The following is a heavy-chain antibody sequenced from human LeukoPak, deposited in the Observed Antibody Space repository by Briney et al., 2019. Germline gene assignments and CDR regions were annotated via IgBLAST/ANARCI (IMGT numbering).Heavy chain of an antibody. J-gene: IGHJ4*02. D-gene: IGHD6-19*01. CDR1: GFTFSSYS. CDR3: ARDLAVADTFDY. CDR2: ISSSSSYM. V-gene: IGHV3-21*01. Sequence: PGGSLRLSCAASGFTFSSYSMNWVRQAPGKGLEWVSSISSSSSYMYYADSVKGRFTISRDNAKNSLYLRMNSLRAEDTAVYYCARDLAVADTFDYWGQGTLVTVSS.